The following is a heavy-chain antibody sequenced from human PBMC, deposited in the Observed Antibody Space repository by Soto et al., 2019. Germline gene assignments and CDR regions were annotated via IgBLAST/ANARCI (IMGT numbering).Heavy chain of an antibody. V-gene: IGHV3-74*01. CDR1: GFTFSSYW. CDR3: VKGDSGRYYGAGYLGRH. CDR2: MNMDGNRI. J-gene: IGHJ4*02. Sequence: EVQLVESGGGLVQPGGSLRLSCAASGFTFSSYWMHWVRQAPGKGLGWVSRMNMDGNRISYVDSVKGRCTIFRDNAKNTFYMAMNSVRGEDTDVYYCVKGDSGRYYGAGYLGRHWGQGSLVTVSS. D-gene: IGHD3-22*01.